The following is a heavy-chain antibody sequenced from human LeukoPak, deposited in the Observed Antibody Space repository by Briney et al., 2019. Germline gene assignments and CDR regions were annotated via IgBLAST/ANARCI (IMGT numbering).Heavy chain of an antibody. CDR3: AGLDQRGWFTFDY. Sequence: GGSLRLSCVASGFTFSSYAMNWVRQAPGKGLESVSYISSNVGTIYYADSVKGRFTISRDNAQSSLYLQMSSLRAEDTAVYYCAGLDQRGWFTFDYWGQGTLVTVSS. CDR2: ISSNVGTI. J-gene: IGHJ4*02. V-gene: IGHV3-48*03. CDR1: GFTFSSYA. D-gene: IGHD6-19*01.